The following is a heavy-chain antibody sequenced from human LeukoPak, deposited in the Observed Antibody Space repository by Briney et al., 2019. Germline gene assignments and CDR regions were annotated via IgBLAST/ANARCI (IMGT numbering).Heavy chain of an antibody. Sequence: ASVKVSCKASGYNFISYYMHWVRQAPGQGLEWMGIINPSGGSTSYAQKFQDRVTMTRDTSTSTVYMELRSLKSEDTAVYYCAREDVVLVDAVRYYYYGMDVWGQGTTVTVSS. D-gene: IGHD2-8*01. CDR1: GYNFISYY. CDR2: INPSGGST. J-gene: IGHJ6*02. V-gene: IGHV1-46*01. CDR3: AREDVVLVDAVRYYYYGMDV.